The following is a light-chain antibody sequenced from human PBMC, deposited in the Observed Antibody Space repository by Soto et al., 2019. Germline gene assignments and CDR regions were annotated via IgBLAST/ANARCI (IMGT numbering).Light chain of an antibody. CDR2: DVS. CDR1: SSDVGGYNY. Sequence: QSVLTQPRSVSGSPEQSVTISCTGTSSDVGGYNYVSWYQQHPGKAPKLMIYDVSKRPSGVPDRFSGSNSGNTASLTISGLHAEDEADYYCCSYAGSYTFGVFGTGTKATV. V-gene: IGLV2-11*01. CDR3: CSYAGSYTFGV. J-gene: IGLJ1*01.